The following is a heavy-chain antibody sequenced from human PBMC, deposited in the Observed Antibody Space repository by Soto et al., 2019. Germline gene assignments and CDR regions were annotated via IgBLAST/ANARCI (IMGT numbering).Heavy chain of an antibody. CDR1: GGTFSSYA. Sequence: QVQLVQSGAEVKKPGSSVKVSCKASGGTFSSYAISWVRQARGQGLEWMGGIIPIFGTANYAQKFQGRVTITADESTSTAYMELSSLRSEDTAVYYCVFNYGSGSYYLDFDYWGQGTLVTVSS. CDR3: VFNYGSGSYYLDFDY. D-gene: IGHD3-10*01. V-gene: IGHV1-69*01. CDR2: IIPIFGTA. J-gene: IGHJ4*02.